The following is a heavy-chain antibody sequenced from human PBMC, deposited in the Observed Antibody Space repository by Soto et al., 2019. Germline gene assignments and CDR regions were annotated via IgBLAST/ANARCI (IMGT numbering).Heavy chain of an antibody. D-gene: IGHD2-15*01. CDR1: GFTFSSFW. CDR3: ARDGEFCSGGTCPGYYGMDV. V-gene: IGHV3-7*01. J-gene: IGHJ6*02. Sequence: LRLSCAASGFTFSSFWMAWVRQAPGKGLEWVANIKQDGSEKNYVDSVKGRFTISRDNAKNSLYLQVNSLRAEDTAVYYCARDGEFCSGGTCPGYYGMDVWGQGTTVTVSS. CDR2: IKQDGSEK.